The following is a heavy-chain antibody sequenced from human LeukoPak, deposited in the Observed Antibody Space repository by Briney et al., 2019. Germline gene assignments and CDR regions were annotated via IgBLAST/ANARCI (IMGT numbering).Heavy chain of an antibody. CDR3: ARDLITVTKGFDI. D-gene: IGHD4-17*01. J-gene: IGHJ3*02. V-gene: IGHV4-59*01. CDR1: GGSISSYY. Sequence: SETLSLTCTVSGGSISSYYWSWIRQPPGKGLEWIGHIYYSGSTNYNPSLKSRVTISVDTSKSQFSLKLRSVTAADTAVYYCARDLITVTKGFDIWGQGTMVSVSS. CDR2: IYYSGST.